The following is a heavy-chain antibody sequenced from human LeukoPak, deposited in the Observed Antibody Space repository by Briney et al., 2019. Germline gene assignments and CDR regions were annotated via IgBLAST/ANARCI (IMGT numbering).Heavy chain of an antibody. V-gene: IGHV3-30*18. CDR2: ISYDGSNK. CDR1: GFTFSSYG. J-gene: IGHJ4*02. D-gene: IGHD6-19*01. Sequence: GGSLRLSCAASGFTFSSYGMHWVRQAPGKGLEWVAVISYDGSNKYYADSVKGRSTISRDNSKNTLYLQMNSLRAEDTAVYYCAKDVAPDSGWDLDYWGQGTLVTVSS. CDR3: AKDVAPDSGWDLDY.